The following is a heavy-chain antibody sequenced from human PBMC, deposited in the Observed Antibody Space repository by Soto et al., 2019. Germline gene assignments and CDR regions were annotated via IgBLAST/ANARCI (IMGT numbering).Heavy chain of an antibody. V-gene: IGHV4-59*01. CDR3: ARDARPTVSYAFDI. J-gene: IGHJ3*02. CDR1: GGSISSYY. CDR2: IYYSGST. Sequence: LSLTCTVSGGSISSYYWNWIRQPPGKGLEWIGYIYYSGSTNNNPSLKSRVTISVDTSKNQFSLKLSSVTAADTAVYYCARDARPTVSYAFDIWGQGTMVTVSS. D-gene: IGHD4-17*01.